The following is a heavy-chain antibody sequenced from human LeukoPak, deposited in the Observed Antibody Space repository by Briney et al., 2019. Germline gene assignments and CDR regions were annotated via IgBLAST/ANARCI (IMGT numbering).Heavy chain of an antibody. CDR2: INSDGSIT. Sequence: GGSLRLSCAASGFTFTTYWMHWVRQAPGKGLVWVSHINSDGSITSYADSVKSRFTISRDNAKNTLYLQMNSLRAEDTAVYYCARDAVDTANAVWGQGTTVTVSS. D-gene: IGHD5-18*01. J-gene: IGHJ6*02. V-gene: IGHV3-74*01. CDR1: GFTFTTYW. CDR3: ARDAVDTANAV.